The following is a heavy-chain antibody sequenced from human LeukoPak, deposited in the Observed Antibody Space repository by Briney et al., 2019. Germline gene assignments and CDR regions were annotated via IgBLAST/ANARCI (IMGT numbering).Heavy chain of an antibody. CDR2: ITSSGSYI. Sequence: PGGSLRLSCAASGFTFSSYTMNWVRQAPGKGLEWVSSITSSGSYIYYADSVKGRFTISRDNSKNTLYLQMNSLRAEDTAVYYCAKCGTVVVAATAQYNWFDPWGQGTLVTVSS. V-gene: IGHV3-21*04. CDR1: GFTFSSYT. CDR3: AKCGTVVVAATAQYNWFDP. D-gene: IGHD2-15*01. J-gene: IGHJ5*02.